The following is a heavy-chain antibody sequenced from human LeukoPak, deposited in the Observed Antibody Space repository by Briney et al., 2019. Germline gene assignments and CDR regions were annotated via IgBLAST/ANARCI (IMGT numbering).Heavy chain of an antibody. J-gene: IGHJ5*02. CDR1: GGSISSGGYS. Sequence: SETLSLTCAVSGGSISSGGYSWSWIRQPPGKGLEWIGYIYHSGSTYYNPSLKSRVTISVDRSKNQFSLKLSSVTAADTAVYYCARDLSRSTIFGVVGGRTYTSNWFDPWGQGTLVTVSS. V-gene: IGHV4-30-2*01. CDR3: ARDLSRSTIFGVVGGRTYTSNWFDP. D-gene: IGHD3-3*01. CDR2: IYHSGST.